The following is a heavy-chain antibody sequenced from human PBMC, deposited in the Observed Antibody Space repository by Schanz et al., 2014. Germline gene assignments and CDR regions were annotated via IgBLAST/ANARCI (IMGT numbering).Heavy chain of an antibody. Sequence: VQLVESGGGLVQPRGSLRLSCVASGFSFSTYGMHWVRQAPGKGLEWVALISYDGSKKYYADSVKGRFTISRDNSKNTLYLQMNSLRPEDTAVYYCAKEGSIYWDRSVDYWGQGTLVTVSS. CDR1: GFSFSTYG. CDR3: AKEGSIYWDRSVDY. CDR2: ISYDGSKK. J-gene: IGHJ4*02. D-gene: IGHD1-26*01. V-gene: IGHV3-30*18.